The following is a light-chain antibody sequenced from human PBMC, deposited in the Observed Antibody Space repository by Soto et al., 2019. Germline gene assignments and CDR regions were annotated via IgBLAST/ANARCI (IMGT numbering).Light chain of an antibody. V-gene: IGKV3-11*01. Sequence: EIVMTQSPATLSVSPGDRATLSCRASQSVGSYLAWYQQKPGQAPRLLIYDASNRATGIPARFSGSGSGTDFTLTISSLEPEDFAVYYCQQRSNWPAITFGQGTRLEL. CDR1: QSVGSY. CDR3: QQRSNWPAIT. CDR2: DAS. J-gene: IGKJ5*01.